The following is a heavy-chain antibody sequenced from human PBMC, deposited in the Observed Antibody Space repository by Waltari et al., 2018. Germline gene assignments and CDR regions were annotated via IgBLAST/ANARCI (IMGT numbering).Heavy chain of an antibody. J-gene: IGHJ4*02. CDR1: GFTFSTHW. CDR2: IKQDGSAK. Sequence: EVQLVESGGGLVQPGGSLRLSCAASGFTFSTHWMSWVGQAPGKGLGWVANIKQDGSAKYYVDSMKGRFTISSDNAKNSLYLQMNSLRAEDTAVYYCARDTPEGGYYYGSVYWGQGTLVTVSS. D-gene: IGHD3-22*01. CDR3: ARDTPEGGYYYGSVY. V-gene: IGHV3-7*01.